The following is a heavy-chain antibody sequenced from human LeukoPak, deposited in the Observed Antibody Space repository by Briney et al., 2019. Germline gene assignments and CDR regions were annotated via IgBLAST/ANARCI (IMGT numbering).Heavy chain of an antibody. V-gene: IGHV1-18*01. CDR3: ARDWDYYDSSGYPY. Sequence: ASVKVSCKASGYTFTSYGISWVRQAPGQGLEWMGWISAYNGNTNYAQKLQGRVTMTTDTSTSTAYMELRSLRSDDTALYYCARDWDYYDSSGYPYWGQGTLVTVSS. CDR2: ISAYNGNT. CDR1: GYTFTSYG. D-gene: IGHD3-22*01. J-gene: IGHJ4*02.